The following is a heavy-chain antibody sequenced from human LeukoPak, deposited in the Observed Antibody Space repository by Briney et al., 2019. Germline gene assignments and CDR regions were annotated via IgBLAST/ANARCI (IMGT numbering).Heavy chain of an antibody. D-gene: IGHD5-18*01. Sequence: GGSLRLSCAASGFTFSSYSMNWVRQAPGKGLEWVSSISSSSSYIYYADSVKGRFTISRDNAKNSLYLQMNSLRAEDTAVYYCASQIWFDAFGIWGQGTMVAVSS. V-gene: IGHV3-21*01. CDR3: ASQIWFDAFGI. J-gene: IGHJ3*02. CDR2: ISSSSSYI. CDR1: GFTFSSYS.